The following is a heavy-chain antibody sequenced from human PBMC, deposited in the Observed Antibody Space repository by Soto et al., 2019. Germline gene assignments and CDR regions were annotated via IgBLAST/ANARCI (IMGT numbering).Heavy chain of an antibody. CDR3: ADPVPAPTHYAYYDMDV. Sequence: ASLKVSCKAFGYSFISHYMHWVRQAPGQGLEWMGTIHPAGINTAYAQKFQGRVTMTTDTSTSTVYMELTSLTSEDTAVYYCADPVPAPTHYAYYDMDVWGQGTTVTVSS. CDR2: IHPAGINT. V-gene: IGHV1-46*01. J-gene: IGHJ6*02. CDR1: GYSFISHY. D-gene: IGHD2-2*01.